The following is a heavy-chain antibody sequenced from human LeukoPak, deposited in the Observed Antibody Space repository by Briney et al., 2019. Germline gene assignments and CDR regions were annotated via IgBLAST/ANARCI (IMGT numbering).Heavy chain of an antibody. V-gene: IGHV4-39*01. CDR3: SRHVNTFDY. Sequence: SETLSLTCSVSGGSISSRNHYWGWLRQPPGKGLEWIWSIFYTGNTYYNPSLRSRVTMSVDTSKNHFSLNLSSVTAADMAVYYCSRHVNTFDYWGQGALVTVSS. CDR1: GGSISSRNHY. CDR2: IFYTGNT. J-gene: IGHJ4*02.